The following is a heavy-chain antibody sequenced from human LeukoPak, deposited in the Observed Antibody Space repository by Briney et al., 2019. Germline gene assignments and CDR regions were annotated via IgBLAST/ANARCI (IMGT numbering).Heavy chain of an antibody. V-gene: IGHV4-34*01. CDR3: ARATYYYGSGALRFYYYGMDV. CDR1: GGSLSGYY. Sequence: SETLSLTCAGYGGSLSGYYWSWLRQPPGKGLEWIGEINHSGSTNYNPSLKRGVTISVDTSKNHFSLKLSSVTAADTAVYYCARATYYYGSGALRFYYYGMDVWGQGTTVTVSS. J-gene: IGHJ6*02. D-gene: IGHD3-10*01. CDR2: INHSGST.